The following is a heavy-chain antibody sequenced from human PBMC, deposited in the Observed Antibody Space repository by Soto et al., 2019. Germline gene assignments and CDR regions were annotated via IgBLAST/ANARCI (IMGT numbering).Heavy chain of an antibody. V-gene: IGHV1-69*02. CDR1: GGTFNSDT. CDR2: NNSILGIS. Sequence: QVQLVQSGAEVKEPGSSVKVSCKASGGTFNSDTINWVRQAPGQGLEWMGRNNSILGISNYAQKFQGRIAITADKSTNSGYMELSSLRSEDTAVYYCARGPVRGMGGDSWGQGTLVTVSS. D-gene: IGHD3-16*01. CDR3: ARGPVRGMGGDS. J-gene: IGHJ5*01.